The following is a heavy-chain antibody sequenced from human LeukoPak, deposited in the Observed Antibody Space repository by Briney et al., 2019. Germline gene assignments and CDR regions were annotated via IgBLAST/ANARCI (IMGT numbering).Heavy chain of an antibody. Sequence: PSETLSLTCTVSGGSISSHYWSWIRQPPGKGLEWIGYIYYSGSTNYNPSLKSRVTISVDTSKNQFSLKLSSVTAADTAVYYCARSYYCSGGSCYPYYFDYWGQGTLVTVSS. CDR3: ARSYYCSGGSCYPYYFDY. CDR2: IYYSGST. V-gene: IGHV4-59*08. CDR1: GGSISSHY. D-gene: IGHD2-15*01. J-gene: IGHJ4*02.